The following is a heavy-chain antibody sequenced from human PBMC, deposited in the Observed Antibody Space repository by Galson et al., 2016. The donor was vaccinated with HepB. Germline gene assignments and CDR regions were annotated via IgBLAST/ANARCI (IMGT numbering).Heavy chain of an antibody. V-gene: IGHV3-23*01. Sequence: SLRLSCAASGFTFASYAMTWVRQAPGKGLQWVSSISPSGWSSHDADSVKGRFTTSGDNSRFTLYLQMNSLRVEDAAVYYCARHLRVGSGAHRDVFGIWGRGTMVSVSS. CDR2: ISPSGWSS. D-gene: IGHD4/OR15-4a*01. J-gene: IGHJ3*02. CDR1: GFTFASYA. CDR3: ARHLRVGSGAHRDVFGI.